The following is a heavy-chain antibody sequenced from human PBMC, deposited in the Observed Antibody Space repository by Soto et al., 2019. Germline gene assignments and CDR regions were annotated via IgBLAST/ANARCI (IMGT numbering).Heavy chain of an antibody. D-gene: IGHD3-22*01. CDR3: ARKYYYDSSGYSPYDY. Sequence: GGSLRLSCAASGFTFSSYAMHWVRQAPGKGLEWVADISYDGSNKYYADSVKGRFTISRDNSKNTLYLKMNSLSADDTAVYYCARKYYYDSSGYSPYDYWGQGTLVTVSS. J-gene: IGHJ4*02. CDR2: ISYDGSNK. CDR1: GFTFSSYA. V-gene: IGHV3-30-3*01.